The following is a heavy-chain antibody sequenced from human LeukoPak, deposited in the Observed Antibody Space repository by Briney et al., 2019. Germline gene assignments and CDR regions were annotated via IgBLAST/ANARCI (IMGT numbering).Heavy chain of an antibody. CDR3: ARFNWNDSY. D-gene: IGHD1-20*01. J-gene: IGHJ4*02. V-gene: IGHV3-7*05. CDR2: INLDGSER. Sequence: GGSLRLSCAASGFTLNTYWMGWVRQAPGKGLEWMANINLDGSERYYVDSVTGRFTISRDNAKNSLYLQMNSLRAEDTAVYYCARFNWNDSYWGQGTLVTVSS. CDR1: GFTLNTYW.